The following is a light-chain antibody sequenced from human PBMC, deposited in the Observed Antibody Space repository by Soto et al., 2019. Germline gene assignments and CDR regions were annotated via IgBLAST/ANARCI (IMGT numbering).Light chain of an antibody. J-gene: IGKJ3*01. Sequence: DIQMTQSPTSLSASVGDRVTITCRASQDIRNFVVWYQQKPGKAPKLLIYAASTLQSGVPSRFSGSGSGTDFTFTINSLQPEDVATYSCQKYSSVPVFGPGTKVEIK. V-gene: IGKV1-27*01. CDR2: AAS. CDR1: QDIRNF. CDR3: QKYSSVPV.